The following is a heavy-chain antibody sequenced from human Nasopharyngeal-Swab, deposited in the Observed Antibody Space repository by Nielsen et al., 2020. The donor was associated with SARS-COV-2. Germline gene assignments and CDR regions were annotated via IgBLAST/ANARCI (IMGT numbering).Heavy chain of an antibody. Sequence: GESLKISCAASGFTFSRYGIHWVRQAPGKGLEWVAVMSYDGSNKYYADSVKGRFTVSRDNSRNTLYLQMSSLRVEDTAIYYCAKYDFWSGYMDVWGQGTTVTVSS. V-gene: IGHV3-30*04. J-gene: IGHJ6*03. D-gene: IGHD3-3*01. CDR2: MSYDGSNK. CDR3: AKYDFWSGYMDV. CDR1: GFTFSRYG.